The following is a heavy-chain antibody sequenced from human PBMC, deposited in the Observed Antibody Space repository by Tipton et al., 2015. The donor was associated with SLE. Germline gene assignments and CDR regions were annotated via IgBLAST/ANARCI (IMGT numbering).Heavy chain of an antibody. J-gene: IGHJ4*02. D-gene: IGHD6-13*01. Sequence: TLSLTCTVSGGSISNHYWSWIRQPPGKGLEWIGYIYYSGSTNYNPSLKSRVTISVDTSMNQFSLKLSSVTATDTAVYYCARAPGSSSIDYWGQGTLVTVSS. CDR1: GGSISNHY. CDR3: ARAPGSSSIDY. V-gene: IGHV4-59*11. CDR2: IYYSGST.